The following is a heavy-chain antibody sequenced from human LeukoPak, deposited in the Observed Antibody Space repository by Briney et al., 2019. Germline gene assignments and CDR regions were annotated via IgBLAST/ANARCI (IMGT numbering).Heavy chain of an antibody. V-gene: IGHV1-69*06. CDR3: ARDRAVRGVLKDAFDI. D-gene: IGHD3-10*01. CDR2: IIPIFGTA. Sequence: GASVKVSCKASGYTFIGYYLHWVRQAPGQGLEWMGGIIPIFGTANYAQKFQGRVTITADKSTSTAYMELSSLRSEDTAVYYCARDRAVRGVLKDAFDIWGQGTMVTVSS. J-gene: IGHJ3*02. CDR1: GYTFIGYY.